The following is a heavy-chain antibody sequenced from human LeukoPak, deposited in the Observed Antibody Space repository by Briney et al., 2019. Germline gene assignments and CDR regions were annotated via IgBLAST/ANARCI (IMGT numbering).Heavy chain of an antibody. V-gene: IGHV1-3*01. CDR3: ARGYGEFNPDY. CDR2: INAGNGNT. CDR1: GYTFTSYV. J-gene: IGHJ4*02. Sequence: GASVKVSCKASGYTFTSYVLHWVRQAPGQRLEWMGRINAGNGNTKYSQKFQGRVTITRDTSASTAYMELSSLRSEDTAVYYCARGYGEFNPDYWGQGTLVTVSS. D-gene: IGHD3-10*01.